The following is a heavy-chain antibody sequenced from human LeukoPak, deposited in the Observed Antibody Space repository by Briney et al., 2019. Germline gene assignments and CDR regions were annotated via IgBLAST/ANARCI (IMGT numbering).Heavy chain of an antibody. CDR3: ARSFYDILTGYNWFDP. CDR2: IYYSGST. Sequence: SQTLSLTCTVSGGSISSGDYYWSWIRQSPGKGLEWIGYIYYSGSTYYNPSLKSRVTISVDTSKNQFSLKLSSVTAADTAVYYCARSFYDILTGYNWFDPWGQGTLVTVSS. D-gene: IGHD3-9*01. CDR1: GGSISSGDYY. J-gene: IGHJ5*02. V-gene: IGHV4-30-4*08.